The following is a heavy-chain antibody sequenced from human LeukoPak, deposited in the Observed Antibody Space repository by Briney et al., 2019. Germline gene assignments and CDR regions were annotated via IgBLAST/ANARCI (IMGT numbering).Heavy chain of an antibody. CDR1: GFTFSSYW. CDR2: IKQDGSEK. D-gene: IGHD5-18*01. CDR3: ARDTYEPAIFSGYSYGYNDAFDI. J-gene: IGHJ3*02. V-gene: IGHV3-7*01. Sequence: GGSLRLSCAASGFTFSSYWMSWVRQAPGKGLEWVANIKQDGSEKYYVDSVKGRFTISRDNAKNSLYLQMNSLRAEDTAVYYCARDTYEPAIFSGYSYGYNDAFDIWGQGTMVTVSS.